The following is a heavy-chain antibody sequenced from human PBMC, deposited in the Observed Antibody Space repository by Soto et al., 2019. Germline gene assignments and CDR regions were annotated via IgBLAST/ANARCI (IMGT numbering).Heavy chain of an antibody. CDR3: ARGRYCTNGVCRNFDY. CDR2: MNPNSGNT. Sequence: GASVKVSCKASGYTFTSYDINWVRQATGQGLEWMGWMNPNSGNTGYAQKFQGRVTMTRNTSISTAYMELSSLRSEDTAVYYCARGRYCTNGVCRNFDYWGQGTLVTVSS. V-gene: IGHV1-8*01. D-gene: IGHD2-8*01. J-gene: IGHJ4*02. CDR1: GYTFTSYD.